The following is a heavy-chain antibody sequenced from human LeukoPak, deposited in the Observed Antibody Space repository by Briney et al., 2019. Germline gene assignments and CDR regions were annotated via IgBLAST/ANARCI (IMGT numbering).Heavy chain of an antibody. CDR1: GYTLTELS. D-gene: IGHD3-9*01. V-gene: IGHV1-24*01. CDR3: ATGSDVYYDILTGYRDAFDI. CDR2: FDPEDGET. Sequence: ASVKVSCEVSGYTLTELSMHWVRQAPGKGLEWMGGFDPEDGETIYAQKFQGRVTMTEDTSTDTAYMELSSLRSEDTAVYYCATGSDVYYDILTGYRDAFDIWGQGTMVTVSS. J-gene: IGHJ3*02.